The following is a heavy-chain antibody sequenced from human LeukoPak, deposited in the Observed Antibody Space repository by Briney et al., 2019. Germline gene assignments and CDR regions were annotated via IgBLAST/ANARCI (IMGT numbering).Heavy chain of an antibody. Sequence: SETLSLTCAVSGGSISSSNWWSWVRQPPGKGLEWIGEIYHSGSTNYNPSLKSRVTILVDKSKNQFSLKLSSVTAADTAVYYCAREKITFGGVIVTLDYWGQGTLVTVSS. D-gene: IGHD3-16*02. J-gene: IGHJ4*02. V-gene: IGHV4-4*02. CDR3: AREKITFGGVIVTLDY. CDR2: IYHSGST. CDR1: GGSISSSNW.